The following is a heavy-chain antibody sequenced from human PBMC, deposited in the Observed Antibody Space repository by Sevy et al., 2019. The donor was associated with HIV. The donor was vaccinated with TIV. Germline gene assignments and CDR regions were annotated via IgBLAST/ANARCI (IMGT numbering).Heavy chain of an antibody. CDR3: AKGFCSGATCPRDYYYYGMDV. V-gene: IGHV3-23*01. Sequence: GGSLRLSCSASEFTFSSYVMSWVRQAPGKGLEWVSCISGSGRFTYYADFVEGRFIISRDNSKNTLSVQMNSLRAEDTAVYYCAKGFCSGATCPRDYYYYGMDVWGQGTTVTDSS. CDR1: EFTFSSYV. D-gene: IGHD2-15*01. J-gene: IGHJ6*02. CDR2: ISGSGRFT.